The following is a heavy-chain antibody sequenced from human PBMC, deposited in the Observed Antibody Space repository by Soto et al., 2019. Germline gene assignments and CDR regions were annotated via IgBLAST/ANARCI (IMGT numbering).Heavy chain of an antibody. V-gene: IGHV3-30*18. J-gene: IGHJ5*02. CDR3: AKDHLPTTITTPWFDP. CDR1: GFSFSSHG. Sequence: QVQLVGSGGGVVQPGRSLRLSCEASGFSFSSHGMHWVRQAQGKGLEWLAVISYDGNNKYYADSVKGRFSISRDNYKNTLYLQMNSLRPEDTAVYYCAKDHLPTTITTPWFDPWGQGTLVTVSS. CDR2: ISYDGNNK. D-gene: IGHD4-17*01.